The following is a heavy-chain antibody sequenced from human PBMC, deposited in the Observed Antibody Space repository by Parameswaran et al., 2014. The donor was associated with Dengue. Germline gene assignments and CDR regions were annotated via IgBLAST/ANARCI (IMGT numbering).Heavy chain of an antibody. CDR3: ARVGYCSGGSCYSTYYFDY. J-gene: IGHJ4*02. V-gene: IGHV4-31*02. CDR2: IYYSGST. Sequence: SCTVSGGSISSGGYYWSWIRQHPGKGLEWIGYIYYSGSTYYNPSLKSRVTISVDTSKNQFSLKLSSVTAADTAVYYCARVGYCSGGSCYSTYYFDYWGQGTLVTVSS. D-gene: IGHD2-15*01. CDR1: GGSISSGGYY.